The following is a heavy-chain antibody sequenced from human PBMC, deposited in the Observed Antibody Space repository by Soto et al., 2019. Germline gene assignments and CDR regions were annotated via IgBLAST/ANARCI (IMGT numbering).Heavy chain of an antibody. CDR2: INPNSGGT. D-gene: IGHD5-12*01. Sequence: ASVKVSCKASGYTFTGYYMHWVRQAPGQGLEWMGWINPNSGGTNYAQKFQGWVTMTRDTSISTAYMELSRLRSDDTAVYYCARDFVDIVATIAGTYYYGMDVWGQGTTVTVSS. J-gene: IGHJ6*02. CDR1: GYTFTGYY. V-gene: IGHV1-2*04. CDR3: ARDFVDIVATIAGTYYYGMDV.